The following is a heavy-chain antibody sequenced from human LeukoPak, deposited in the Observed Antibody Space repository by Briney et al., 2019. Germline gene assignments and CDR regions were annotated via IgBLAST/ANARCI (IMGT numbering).Heavy chain of an antibody. V-gene: IGHV3-66*01. CDR2: IYSGGST. Sequence: GGSLRLSCAASGFTVSSNYMSWVRQAPGKGLEWVSVIYSGGSTYYADSVKGRFTISRDNPKNTVYLQMNSLRNDDTAVYYCARVFLERLTSGYFDNWGQGNLVTVSP. D-gene: IGHD3-3*01. J-gene: IGHJ4*02. CDR1: GFTVSSNY. CDR3: ARVFLERLTSGYFDN.